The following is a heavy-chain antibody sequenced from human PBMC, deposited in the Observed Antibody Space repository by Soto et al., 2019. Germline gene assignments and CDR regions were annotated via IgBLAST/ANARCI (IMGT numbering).Heavy chain of an antibody. CDR2: ISGSDGKT. V-gene: IGHV3-23*01. Sequence: PGGSLRFSCTTSGFSFASFAMTWVRQAPGKGLEWVATISGSDGKTYYADSVKGRFSISRDTSRNTLYLQMNSLRADDTAIYYCAKWSYLDYWGQGTRVTAPQ. J-gene: IGHJ4*02. D-gene: IGHD3-3*01. CDR1: GFSFASFA. CDR3: AKWSYLDY.